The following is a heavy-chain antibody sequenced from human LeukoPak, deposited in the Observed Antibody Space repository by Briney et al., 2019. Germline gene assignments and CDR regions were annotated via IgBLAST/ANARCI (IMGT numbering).Heavy chain of an antibody. CDR2: INHSGST. J-gene: IGHJ4*02. Sequence: SENLSLTCAVYGGSFSGYYGSWIRQPPGKGLEWIGEINHSGSTNYNPSLKSRVTISVDTSKNQFSLKLSSVTAADTAVYYCARDQSSSGTFDYWGQGTLVTVSS. V-gene: IGHV4-34*01. CDR3: ARDQSSSGTFDY. D-gene: IGHD3-10*01. CDR1: GGSFSGYY.